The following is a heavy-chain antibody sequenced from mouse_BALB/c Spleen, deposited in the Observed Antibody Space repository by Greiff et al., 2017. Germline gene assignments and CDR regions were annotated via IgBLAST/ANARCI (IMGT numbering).Heavy chain of an antibody. D-gene: IGHD3-1*01. CDR2: IYPGDGDT. J-gene: IGHJ2*01. CDR3: ARLGLPFDY. V-gene: IGHV1-53*01. CDR1: GYTFTSYW. Sequence: VQLQQPGAELVKPGASVKLSCKASGYTFTSYWMHWVKQRPGQGLEWIGEIYPGDGDTNYNGKFKGKATLTADKSSSTAYMQLSSLTSEDSAVYFCARLGLPFDYWGQGTTLTVSS.